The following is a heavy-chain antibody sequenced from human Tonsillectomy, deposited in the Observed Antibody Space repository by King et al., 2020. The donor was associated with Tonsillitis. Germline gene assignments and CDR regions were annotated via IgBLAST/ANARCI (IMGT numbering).Heavy chain of an antibody. D-gene: IGHD1-1*01. CDR2: IYWDDAE. V-gene: IGHV2-5*02. CDR3: AHGWERPMAITC. Sequence: ITLKESGPTLVKPTQTLTLTCTFSGFSLNIAGVGVGWIRQPPGKALEWLALIYWDDAESSSPSLKSRLTITKHTSKHQMVLTMTNMDPVDTGTYYCAHGWERPMAITCGGQGTLVTASA. CDR1: GFSLNIAGVG. J-gene: IGHJ4*02.